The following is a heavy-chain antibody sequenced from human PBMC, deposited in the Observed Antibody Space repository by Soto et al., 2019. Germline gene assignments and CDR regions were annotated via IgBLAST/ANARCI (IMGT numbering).Heavy chain of an antibody. J-gene: IGHJ6*02. CDR2: INPSGGST. D-gene: IGHD3-22*01. CDR1: GYTLTSYY. V-gene: IGHV1-46*01. Sequence: GASVKVSCKASGYTLTSYYMHWVRQAPGQGLEWMGIINPSGGSTSYAQNFQGRFTLTRDTSTRQVYLGLSSLRSEDRVVFYCARDISTMYYYDSSGYTPNLMYGMDVWGQGTTVTVSS. CDR3: ARDISTMYYYDSSGYTPNLMYGMDV.